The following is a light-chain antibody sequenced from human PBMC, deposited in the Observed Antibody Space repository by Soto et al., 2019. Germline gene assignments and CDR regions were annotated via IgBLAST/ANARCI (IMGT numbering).Light chain of an antibody. CDR3: QVWDSSTVV. CDR2: RDT. J-gene: IGLJ2*01. V-gene: IGLV3-9*01. Sequence: SYELTQPLSVSVALGQTARITCGGNNIGSKNVHWYQLNPGQAPVLVIYRDTNRPSGIPERFSGSNSGNTATLAISRAQAGDDADYYCQVWDSSTVVFCGGTKLTVL. CDR1: NIGSKN.